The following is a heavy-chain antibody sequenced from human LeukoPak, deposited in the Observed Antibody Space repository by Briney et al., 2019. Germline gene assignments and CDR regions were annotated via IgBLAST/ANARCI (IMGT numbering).Heavy chain of an antibody. CDR1: GGSISSGGYY. CDR3: ARGRTFDN. J-gene: IGHJ4*02. CDR2: IYDRGST. V-gene: IGHV4-61*08. Sequence: SETLSLTCTVSGGSISSGGYYWSCIRQPPGKGLEWIGNIYDRGSTKYNPSLKSRVTISVDTSKNQFSLRLSSVTAADTAVYYCARGRTFDNWGQGTLVTVSS.